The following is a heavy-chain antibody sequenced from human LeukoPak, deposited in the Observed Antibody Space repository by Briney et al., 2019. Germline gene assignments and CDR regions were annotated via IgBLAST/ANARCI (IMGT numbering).Heavy chain of an antibody. CDR3: AGGDRNGWYFDY. CDR2: INWNGGST. J-gene: IGHJ4*02. V-gene: IGHV3-20*04. Sequence: GGSLRLSCAASGFRFDEHGMSWVRQVPGKGLEWVSGINWNGGSTGYGDSVKGRFTISRDNAKNSLYLQMNSLRAEDTALYYCAGGDRNGWYFDYWGQGILVTVSS. D-gene: IGHD6-19*01. CDR1: GFRFDEHG.